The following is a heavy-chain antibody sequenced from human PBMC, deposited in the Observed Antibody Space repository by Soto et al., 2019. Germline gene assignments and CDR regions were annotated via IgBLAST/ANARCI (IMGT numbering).Heavy chain of an antibody. Sequence: GGSLRLSCAASGFTFSSYAMSWVRQAPGKGLEWVSAISGSGGSTYYADSVKGRFTISRDNSKNTLYLQMNSLRAEDTAVYYCAKETFVSSRYNWNSVVSWGYDYWGQGTLVTVSS. J-gene: IGHJ4*02. CDR1: GFTFSSYA. V-gene: IGHV3-23*01. CDR2: ISGSGGST. CDR3: AKETFVSSRYNWNSVVSWGYDY. D-gene: IGHD1-7*01.